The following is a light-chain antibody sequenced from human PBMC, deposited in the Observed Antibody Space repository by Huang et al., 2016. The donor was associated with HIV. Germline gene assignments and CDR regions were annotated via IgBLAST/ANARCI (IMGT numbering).Light chain of an antibody. V-gene: IGKV1-33*01. CDR2: DAS. Sequence: DIQMTQSPSSLSASGGDRVTITCQASQDVRNYLNWYQQKPGKAPKLLIYDASNLETGVPSRFSGSGSGTDFTFTINSLQPEDIATYFCQQYDNLPLTFGGGTKVEI. CDR1: QDVRNY. CDR3: QQYDNLPLT. J-gene: IGKJ4*01.